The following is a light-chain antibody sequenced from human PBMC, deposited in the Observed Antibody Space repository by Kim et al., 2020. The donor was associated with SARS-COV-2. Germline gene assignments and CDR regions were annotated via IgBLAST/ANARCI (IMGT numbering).Light chain of an antibody. V-gene: IGLV3-1*01. CDR3: QAWDNNSVV. Sequence: VSPGQTVSITCSGDKLGDKYVCWYQQKPGQSPVLVIYQDTKRPSGIPERFSGSNSGNTATLTISGTQAMDEADYYCQAWDNNSVVFGGGTQLTVL. CDR1: KLGDKY. J-gene: IGLJ2*01. CDR2: QDT.